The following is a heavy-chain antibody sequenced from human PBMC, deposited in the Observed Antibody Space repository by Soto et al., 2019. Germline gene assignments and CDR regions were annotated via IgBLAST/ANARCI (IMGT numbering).Heavy chain of an antibody. J-gene: IGHJ4*02. D-gene: IGHD3-10*01. CDR2: IDPSDSYT. V-gene: IGHV5-10-1*01. CDR1: RYSFTNYW. CDR3: AGGHRAFDRGTDY. Sequence: GESLKISCKGSRYSFTNYWISWVRQMPGKGLEWMGRIDPSDSYTNYSPSFQGHVTISADKSISTAYLQWSSLEASDTAMYYCAGGHRAFDRGTDYWGQGTLVTVSS.